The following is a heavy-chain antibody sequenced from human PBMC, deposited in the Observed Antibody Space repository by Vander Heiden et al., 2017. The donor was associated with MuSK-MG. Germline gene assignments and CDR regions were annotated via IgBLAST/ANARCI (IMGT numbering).Heavy chain of an antibody. Sequence: SVKVSCKASGGTFSSYAISWVRQAPGQGLEWMGGIIPIFGTANYAQKFQGRVTITADESTSTAYMELSSLRSEDTAVYYCARDDYYDSSGYYSPGFDYWGQGTLVTVSS. CDR2: IIPIFGTA. D-gene: IGHD3-22*01. V-gene: IGHV1-69*01. J-gene: IGHJ4*02. CDR1: GGTFSSYA. CDR3: ARDDYYDSSGYYSPGFDY.